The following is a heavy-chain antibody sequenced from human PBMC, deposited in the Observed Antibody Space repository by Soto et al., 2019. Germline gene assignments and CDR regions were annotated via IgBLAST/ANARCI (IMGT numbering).Heavy chain of an antibody. CDR2: ISSSSSYI. D-gene: IGHD2-2*01. Sequence: PGGSLRLSCAASGFTFSSDSMNWGRQAPGKGLEWVSSISSSSSYIYYADSVKGRFTISRDNAKNSLYLQMNSLRAEDTAVYYCARDYLGYCSSTSCPPAGYWGQGTLVTVSS. J-gene: IGHJ4*02. CDR1: GFTFSSDS. V-gene: IGHV3-21*01. CDR3: ARDYLGYCSSTSCPPAGY.